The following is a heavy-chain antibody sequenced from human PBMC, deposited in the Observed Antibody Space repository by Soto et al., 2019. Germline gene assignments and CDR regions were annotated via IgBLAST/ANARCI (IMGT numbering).Heavy chain of an antibody. V-gene: IGHV3-49*04. CDR1: GFIFNTYS. CDR3: TRRPHRTSGTWFDP. J-gene: IGHJ5*02. D-gene: IGHD1-26*01. Sequence: GGSLRLSCAASGFIFNTYSMDWVRQAPGKGLEWVGFIRSKAYGGTTEYAASVKGRFTISRDDSKSIAYLQMNSLKTEDTAVYYCTRRPHRTSGTWFDPWGQGTLVTVSS. CDR2: IRSKAYGGTT.